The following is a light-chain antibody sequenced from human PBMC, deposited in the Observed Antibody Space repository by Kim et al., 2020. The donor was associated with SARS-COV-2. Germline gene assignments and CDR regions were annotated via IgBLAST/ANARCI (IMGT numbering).Light chain of an antibody. V-gene: IGKV1-5*01. CDR3: QHFNSYPYT. Sequence: DIQLTQSPSTLSASVGDRVTITCRASQNINRWLAWYQQKPGKAPNLLIYDASNLESAVPSRFSGSGSGTAFTLTISSLEPDDLATYYCQHFNSYPYTFGQGTKLEI. CDR2: DAS. CDR1: QNINRW. J-gene: IGKJ2*01.